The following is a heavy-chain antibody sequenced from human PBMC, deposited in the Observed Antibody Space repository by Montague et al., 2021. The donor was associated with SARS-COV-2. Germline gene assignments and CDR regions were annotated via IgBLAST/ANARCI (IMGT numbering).Heavy chain of an antibody. Sequence: SETLSLTCSVSGESISGYYWNWIRQPAGKGLEWIGRIYSSGSTDYNPSLKSRVTMSVDTSKNQFSLKVNSVTAADTAMYYCARGVVAAPSVVDYWGLGTLVTVSS. J-gene: IGHJ4*02. V-gene: IGHV4-4*07. D-gene: IGHD2-15*01. CDR2: IYSSGST. CDR3: ARGVVAAPSVVDY. CDR1: GESISGYY.